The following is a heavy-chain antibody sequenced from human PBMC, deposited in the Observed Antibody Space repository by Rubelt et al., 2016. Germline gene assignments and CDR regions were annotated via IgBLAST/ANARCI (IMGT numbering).Heavy chain of an antibody. Sequence: QVQLQESGPGLVKPSETLSLTCTVSGGSISKYYWSWIRQPPGKGLEWLGYIFYSGSTNDNPSLKNRVTISVDTSKNQFSLKLSAVTAADTAGYYCARQPSSHTSGFLGGMDVWGQGTTVTVSS. CDR1: GGSISKYY. CDR2: IFYSGST. CDR3: ARQPSSHTSGFLGGMDV. D-gene: IGHD5-12*01. J-gene: IGHJ6*02. V-gene: IGHV4-59*08.